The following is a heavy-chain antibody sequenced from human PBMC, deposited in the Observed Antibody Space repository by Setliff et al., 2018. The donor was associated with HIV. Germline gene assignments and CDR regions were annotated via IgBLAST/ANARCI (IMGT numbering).Heavy chain of an antibody. D-gene: IGHD6-19*01. CDR3: ARDGLLVAGIRFDY. Sequence: GASVKVSCKTSGGTFSSYAVSWVRQAPGQGLEWMGGIIPAFGTANYARKFQGRVTITTDESTSTAYMELSGLRSEDTAVYFCARDGLLVAGIRFDYWGQGTLVTVSS. CDR1: GGTFSSYA. J-gene: IGHJ4*01. V-gene: IGHV1-69*05. CDR2: IIPAFGTA.